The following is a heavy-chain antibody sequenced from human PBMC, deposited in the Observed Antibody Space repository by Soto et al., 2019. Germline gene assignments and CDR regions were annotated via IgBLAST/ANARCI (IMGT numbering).Heavy chain of an antibody. CDR2: IIPIFGKV. J-gene: IGHJ6*02. CDR1: GGTFNSYA. Sequence: QVQLVQSGAEVKKPGSSVKVSCKASGGTFNSYALSWVRQASGQGLEWMGGIIPIFGKVNFAQNFQGRVTITADESTSTACMELSSLGSEDTAVYYCARVGSAAASAGLGYYNYPMDVWGQGTTVIVSS. V-gene: IGHV1-69*01. D-gene: IGHD6-13*01. CDR3: ARVGSAAASAGLGYYNYPMDV.